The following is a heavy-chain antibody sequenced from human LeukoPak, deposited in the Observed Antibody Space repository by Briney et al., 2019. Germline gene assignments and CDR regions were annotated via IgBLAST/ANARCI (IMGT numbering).Heavy chain of an antibody. CDR3: ARADWSGYYKAARGYYYYMDV. D-gene: IGHD3-3*01. Sequence: SETLSLTCTVSGGSISSYYWSWIRQPAGKGLEWIGRIYTSGSTNYSPSLKSQVTMSVDTSKNQFSLKLSSVTAADTAVYYCARADWSGYYKAARGYYYYMDVWGKGTTVTVSS. J-gene: IGHJ6*03. CDR1: GGSISSYY. CDR2: IYTSGST. V-gene: IGHV4-4*07.